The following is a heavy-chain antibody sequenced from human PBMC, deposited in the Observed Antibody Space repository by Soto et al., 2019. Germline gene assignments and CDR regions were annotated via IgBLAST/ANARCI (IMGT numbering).Heavy chain of an antibody. V-gene: IGHV3-9*01. CDR2: ISWNSGSI. D-gene: IGHD6-13*01. Sequence: GGSLRLSCAASGFTFDDYAMHWVRQAPGKGLEWVSGISWNSGSIGYADSVKGRFTISRDNAKNSLYLQMNSLRAEDTALYYCAKSGYSSSWSQDWFDPWGQGT. J-gene: IGHJ5*02. CDR1: GFTFDDYA. CDR3: AKSGYSSSWSQDWFDP.